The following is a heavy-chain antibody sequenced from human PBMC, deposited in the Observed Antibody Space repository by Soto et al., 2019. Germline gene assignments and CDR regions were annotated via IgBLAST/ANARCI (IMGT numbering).Heavy chain of an antibody. V-gene: IGHV3-33*08. J-gene: IGHJ4*01. CDR2: IWFDGSNK. CDR3: ARGEVRAARVYFYYYFDY. CDR1: GFTFSSYG. Sequence: GGSLRLSCAASGFTFSSYGMHWVRQAPGKGLEWVAVIWFDGSNKYYADSVKGGFTISRDNSKNTLYLQMNSRRAEDTAVYYCARGEVRAARVYFYYYFDYWGKGTPVTVSS. D-gene: IGHD6-25*01.